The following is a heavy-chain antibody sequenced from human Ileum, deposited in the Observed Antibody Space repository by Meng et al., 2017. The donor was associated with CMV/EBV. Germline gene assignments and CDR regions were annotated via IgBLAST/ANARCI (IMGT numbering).Heavy chain of an antibody. J-gene: IGHJ5*02. CDR1: GGSFSGYY. CDR3: ARGRWCANGTCTEDHNYFGP. CDR2: INHSGST. Sequence: SETLSLTCAVYGGSFSGYYWSWIRQPPGKGLEWIGEINHSGSTNYNPSLKSRVTMSVDTSKNQLSLKLTSMSAADTAVYYCARGRWCANGTCTEDHNYFGPWGQGTLVTVSS. V-gene: IGHV4-34*01. D-gene: IGHD2-8*01.